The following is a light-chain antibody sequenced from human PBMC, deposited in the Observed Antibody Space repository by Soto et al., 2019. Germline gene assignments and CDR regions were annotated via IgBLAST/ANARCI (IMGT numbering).Light chain of an antibody. J-gene: IGLJ1*01. CDR2: DVS. Sequence: QSALTQPASVSGSPGQSITISCTGTNSDVGGYKYVSWYQQHPGKAPKVMIFDVSNRPSGVSNRFSGSKSGNTASLTISGLQAEDEAYYYCTSYTSSGTYVFGAGTKLTVL. CDR3: TSYTSSGTYV. V-gene: IGLV2-14*01. CDR1: NSDVGGYKY.